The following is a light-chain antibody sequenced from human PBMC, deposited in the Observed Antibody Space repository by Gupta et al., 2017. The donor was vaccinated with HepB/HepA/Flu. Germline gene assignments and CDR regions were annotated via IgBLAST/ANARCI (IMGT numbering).Light chain of an antibody. J-gene: IGKJ4*01. V-gene: IGKV1-9*01. CDR1: QGINRF. CDR3: QQLNTSPLT. CDR2: AAS. Sequence: LHLTQSPSFLSASVGDRVTITCRASQGINRFLAWYQQKPGNAPKLLIYAASVLQSGVPSRFSGSGSGTEFTLTISSLQPEYFATYYCQQLNTSPLTFGGGTKVEIK.